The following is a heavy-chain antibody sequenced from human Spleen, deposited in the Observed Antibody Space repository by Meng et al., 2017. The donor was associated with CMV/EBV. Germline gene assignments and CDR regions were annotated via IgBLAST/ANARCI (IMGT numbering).Heavy chain of an antibody. J-gene: IGHJ6*02. D-gene: IGHD5-18*01. CDR3: ARDSLVDTAEVYYYGMDV. CDR2: IIPILGIA. V-gene: IGHV1-69*10. Sequence: SVKVSCKASGGTFSSYAISWVRQAPGQGLEWMGGIIPILGIANYAQKFQGRVTITADKSTSTAYMELSSLRSEDTAVYYCARDSLVDTAEVYYYGMDVWGQGTTVTVSS. CDR1: GGTFSSYA.